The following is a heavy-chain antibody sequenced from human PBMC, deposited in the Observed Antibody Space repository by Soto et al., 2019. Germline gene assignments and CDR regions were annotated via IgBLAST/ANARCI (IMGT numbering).Heavy chain of an antibody. CDR2: IYPGDSDT. V-gene: IGHV5-51*01. J-gene: IGHJ4*02. D-gene: IGHD3-22*01. CDR1: GYSFTSYW. CDR3: ARSYDSSGYYVHYFDY. Sequence: ESLKISCKGSGYSFTSYWIGWVRQMPGKGLEWMGIIYPGDSDTRYSPSFQGQVTISADKSISTAYLQWSSLKASDTAMYYCARSYDSSGYYVHYFDYWGQGTLVTVSS.